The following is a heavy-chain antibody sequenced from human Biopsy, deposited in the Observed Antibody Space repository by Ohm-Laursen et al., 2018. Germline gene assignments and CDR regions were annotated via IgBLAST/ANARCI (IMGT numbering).Heavy chain of an antibody. V-gene: IGHV3-21*01. J-gene: IGHJ6*02. CDR3: ARESALKWYQPLSYFNGMDV. D-gene: IGHD2-2*01. Sequence: SLRLSCAASGFTVYNNYMTWVRQAPGEGLEWVSSISSRSSDIYYADSVKGRFTISRDNAKNSLFLHMNSLRAEDTAVYYCARESALKWYQPLSYFNGMDVWGQGTTVTVSS. CDR2: ISSRSSDI. CDR1: GFTVYNNY.